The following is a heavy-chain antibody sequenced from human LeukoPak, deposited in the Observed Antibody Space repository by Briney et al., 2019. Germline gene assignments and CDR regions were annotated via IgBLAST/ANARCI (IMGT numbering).Heavy chain of an antibody. CDR2: IYSGGST. CDR1: GFTVSSNY. Sequence: PGGSLRLSCAASGFTVSSNYMNWVRQAPGKGLEWVSVIYSGGSTYYADSAKGRFTISRDNSKNTLYLQMNSLRAEDTAVYYCARGPSKRYFDYWGQGTLVTVSS. J-gene: IGHJ4*02. CDR3: ARGPSKRYFDY. V-gene: IGHV3-66*01. D-gene: IGHD4-11*01.